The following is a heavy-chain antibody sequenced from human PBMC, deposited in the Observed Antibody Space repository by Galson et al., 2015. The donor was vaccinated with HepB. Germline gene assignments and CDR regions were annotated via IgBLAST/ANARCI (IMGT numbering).Heavy chain of an antibody. Sequence: SLRLSCAASGVTFSSYGMHWVRQAPGKGLEWVAVIWYDGSNKYYADSVKGRFTISRDNSKNTLYLQMNSLRAEDTAVYYCARESPRATYAFDIWGQGTMVTVSS. CDR2: IWYDGSNK. J-gene: IGHJ3*02. CDR3: ARESPRATYAFDI. CDR1: GVTFSSYG. V-gene: IGHV3-33*01.